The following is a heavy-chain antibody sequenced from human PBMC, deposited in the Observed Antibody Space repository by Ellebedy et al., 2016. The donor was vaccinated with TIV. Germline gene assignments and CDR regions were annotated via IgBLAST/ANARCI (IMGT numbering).Heavy chain of an antibody. V-gene: IGHV4-31*03. CDR2: ITYRGRT. J-gene: IGHJ4*02. Sequence: LRLSCLVSGGSINSDDYYWGWVRQHPGKGLAWIGYITYRGRTYYNSSLKSRLTISLDMSKNKFSLKLRSLTAADTAVYFCARQGPYDFDLDYWGKGILVTVSS. CDR1: GGSINSDDYY. CDR3: ARQGPYDFDLDY. D-gene: IGHD3-3*01.